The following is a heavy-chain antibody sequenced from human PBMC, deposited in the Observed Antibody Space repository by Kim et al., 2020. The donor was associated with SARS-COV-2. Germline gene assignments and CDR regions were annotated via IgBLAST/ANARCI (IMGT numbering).Heavy chain of an antibody. CDR1: GGSISSYY. CDR2: IYTSGST. J-gene: IGHJ6*03. D-gene: IGHD6-6*01. V-gene: IGHV4-4*07. Sequence: SETLSLTCTVSGGSISSYYWSWIRQPAGKGLEWIGRIYTSGSTNYNPSLKSRVTMSVDTSKNQFSLKLSSVTAADTAVYYCARVDSSSWGGGYYMDVWGKGTTVTVSS. CDR3: ARVDSSSWGGGYYMDV.